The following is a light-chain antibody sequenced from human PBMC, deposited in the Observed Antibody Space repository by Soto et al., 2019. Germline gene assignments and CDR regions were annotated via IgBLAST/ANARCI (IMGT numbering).Light chain of an antibody. CDR3: QQYASSPRM. Sequence: EIVLTQSPGTLSLSPGERATLFCRASQSFTTSQLAWYQQRPGQAPRVLIFGASRRATGIPDRFSGSGSGTDFTLAISRLEPEDSSVYYCQQYASSPRMFGQGTTVGIK. CDR2: GAS. J-gene: IGKJ1*01. CDR1: QSFTTSQ. V-gene: IGKV3-20*01.